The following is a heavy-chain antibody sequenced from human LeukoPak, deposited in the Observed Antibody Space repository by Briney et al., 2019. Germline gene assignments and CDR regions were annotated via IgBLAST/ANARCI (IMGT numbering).Heavy chain of an antibody. CDR3: LIHDRKDSGHYHADY. J-gene: IGHJ4*02. CDR2: IYYTGIT. D-gene: IGHD3-10*01. Sequence: PSETLSLTYTVSGRSISSYYWSWVRQPPGEALEWRVYIYYTGITHYNPALDSRGTISLDKSNNHCSLKLMSPTAAGTALDYCLIHDRKDSGHYHADYWGQGTLVTVSS. V-gene: IGHV4-59*08. CDR1: GRSISSYY.